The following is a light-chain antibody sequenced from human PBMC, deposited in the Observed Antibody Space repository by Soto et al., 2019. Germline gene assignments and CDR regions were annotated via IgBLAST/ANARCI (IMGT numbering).Light chain of an antibody. V-gene: IGLV1-40*01. Sequence: QSVLTQPPSVSGAPGQRVTIPCTGSSSNIGAGYDVHWYQQLPGTAPKLLIYGNNNRPSGVPDRFSGSKSGTSASLAITGLQAEDEADYFCQSYDSSLTGLFGGGTKLTVL. J-gene: IGLJ2*01. CDR2: GNN. CDR1: SSNIGAGYD. CDR3: QSYDSSLTGL.